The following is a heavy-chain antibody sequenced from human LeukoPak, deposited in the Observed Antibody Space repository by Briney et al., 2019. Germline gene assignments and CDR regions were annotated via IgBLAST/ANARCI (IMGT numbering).Heavy chain of an antibody. CDR3: AKADLPVRSPYNWFDP. CDR1: GASISSSSNS. CDR2: IYSSGSA. D-gene: IGHD3-10*01. Sequence: PSETLSLTCAVSGASISSSSNSWSWFRQPPGKGLEWIGDIYSSGSASYNSSLHSRLLISIDTSKNHFSLELSSVTAADTAVYFCAKADLPVRSPYNWFDPWGQGTLVTVSS. V-gene: IGHV4-30-4*07. J-gene: IGHJ5*02.